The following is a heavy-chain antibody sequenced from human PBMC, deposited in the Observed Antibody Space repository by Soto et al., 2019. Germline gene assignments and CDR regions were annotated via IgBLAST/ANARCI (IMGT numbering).Heavy chain of an antibody. Sequence: PSETLSLTCIVSGAPFSDANYYWVWIRQPPGEGLEWIGSFYYDGRTYYNASLKSRVTISVDTSKNHFSLMLTSVTAADTAVYYCARRSHIVVAQTWGKGPLVTVSS. J-gene: IGHJ4*02. CDR3: ARRSHIVVAQT. CDR2: FYYDGRT. CDR1: GAPFSDANYY. D-gene: IGHD2-21*01. V-gene: IGHV4-39*02.